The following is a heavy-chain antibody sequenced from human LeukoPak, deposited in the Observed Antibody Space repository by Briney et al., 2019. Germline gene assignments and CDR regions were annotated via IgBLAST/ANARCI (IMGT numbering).Heavy chain of an antibody. J-gene: IGHJ4*02. D-gene: IGHD3-10*01. V-gene: IGHV4-59*01. CDR3: ARVSITMVRGVILYYFDY. CDR2: IYYSGST. CDR1: GGSISSYY. Sequence: KSLETLSLTCTVSGGSISSYYWSWIRQPPGKGLEWIGYIYYSGSTNYNPSLKSRVTISVDTSKNQFSLKLSSVTAADTAVYYCARVSITMVRGVILYYFDYWGQGTLVTVSS.